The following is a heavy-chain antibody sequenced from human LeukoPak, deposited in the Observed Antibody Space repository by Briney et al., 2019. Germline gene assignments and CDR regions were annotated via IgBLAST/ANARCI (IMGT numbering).Heavy chain of an antibody. V-gene: IGHV3-23*01. Sequence: GGSLRLSCAASGFTFSSYAMSWVRQAPGKGLGWVSGISGSGGSTYYADSVKGRFTISRDNSKNTLYRQMNSLRAEDTAVYYCAKTQGIVVVAATRGAFDIWGQGTMVTVSS. J-gene: IGHJ3*02. D-gene: IGHD2-15*01. CDR1: GFTFSSYA. CDR2: ISGSGGST. CDR3: AKTQGIVVVAATRGAFDI.